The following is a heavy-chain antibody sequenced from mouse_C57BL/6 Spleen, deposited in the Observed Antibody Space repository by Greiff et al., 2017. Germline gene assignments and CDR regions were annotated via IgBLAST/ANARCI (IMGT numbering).Heavy chain of an antibody. J-gene: IGHJ1*03. Sequence: EVQLVESGGGLVKPGGSLKLSCAASGFTFSSYTMSWVRQTPEKRLEWVATISGGGGNTYYPDSVKGRFTISRDNAKNTLYLQMSSLRSEDTALYYCARHDYYGSSYYFDVWGTGTTVTVSS. CDR2: ISGGGGNT. CDR3: ARHDYYGSSYYFDV. D-gene: IGHD1-1*01. CDR1: GFTFSSYT. V-gene: IGHV5-9*01.